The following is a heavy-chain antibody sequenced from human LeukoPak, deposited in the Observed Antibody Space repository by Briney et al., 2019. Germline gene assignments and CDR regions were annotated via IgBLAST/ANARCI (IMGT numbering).Heavy chain of an antibody. J-gene: IGHJ4*02. CDR3: ARLNTFCFDY. CDR2: IYYGGST. Sequence: SETLSLTCTVSGGSVSSSSYYWGWIRQPPGKGLEYIGIIYYGGSTYYNPSLKSRVTMSVDTSKNQFSLELSSVTAADTAVYYCARLNTFCFDYWGQGTLVTVSS. D-gene: IGHD2/OR15-2a*01. V-gene: IGHV4-39*01. CDR1: GGSVSSSSYY.